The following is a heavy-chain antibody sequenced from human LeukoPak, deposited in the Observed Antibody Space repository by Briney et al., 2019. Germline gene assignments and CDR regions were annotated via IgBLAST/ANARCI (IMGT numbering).Heavy chain of an antibody. CDR3: AKELDTMFFDY. Sequence: GGSLRLSCAPSGFNFDRYTIHWVRQAPGKGLEWVSLAGWAGGTTYYSDSVRGRFTISRDSGKNSVYLQMNSLTTDDTAFYFCAKELDTMFFDYWGQGALVTVSS. V-gene: IGHV3-43*01. J-gene: IGHJ4*02. CDR2: AGWAGGTT. CDR1: GFNFDRYT. D-gene: IGHD5-18*01.